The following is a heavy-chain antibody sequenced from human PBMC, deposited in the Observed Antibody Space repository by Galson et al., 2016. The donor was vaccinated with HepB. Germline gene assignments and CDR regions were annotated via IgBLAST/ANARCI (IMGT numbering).Heavy chain of an antibody. CDR1: GFTFSNYA. Sequence: SLRLSCAASGFTFSNYAMNWVRQAPGKGLEWVAGTDGSGGSTYYADSVKGRFTISRDNSKNTLYLEMNSLRVEDTALYYCAIAGSSSRSLDYWGQGTMVTVAS. CDR2: TDGSGGST. V-gene: IGHV3-23*01. CDR3: AIAGSSSRSLDY. D-gene: IGHD6-6*01. J-gene: IGHJ4*02.